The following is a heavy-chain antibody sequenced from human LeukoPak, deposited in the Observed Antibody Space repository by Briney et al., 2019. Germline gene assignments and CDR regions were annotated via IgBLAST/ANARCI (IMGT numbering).Heavy chain of an antibody. CDR3: AIIDGRSNY. V-gene: IGHV1-2*02. J-gene: IGHJ4*02. CDR1: GYSFTDYY. CDR2: INLNSGDI. D-gene: IGHD5-24*01. Sequence: ASVKVSCKASGYSFTDYYLNWVRQAPEQGLELMGWINLNSGDINYAQKFQGRVTMTRDTSISTAYMELSRLRSDDTAVYYCAIIDGRSNYWGQGTLVTVSS.